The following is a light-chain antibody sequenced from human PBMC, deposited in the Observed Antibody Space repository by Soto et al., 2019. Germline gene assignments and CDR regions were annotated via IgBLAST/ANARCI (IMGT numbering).Light chain of an antibody. CDR2: EVS. Sequence: QSALTQPPSASGSPGQSVTISCTGTSNDVGDYNYVSWYQQHPGKAPKLMIYEVSKRPSGVPGRFSGSKSGNTASLTVSGLPAEDEADYYCSAYAGSSTLYVFGTGTNVTVL. J-gene: IGLJ1*01. CDR3: SAYAGSSTLYV. CDR1: SNDVGDYNY. V-gene: IGLV2-8*01.